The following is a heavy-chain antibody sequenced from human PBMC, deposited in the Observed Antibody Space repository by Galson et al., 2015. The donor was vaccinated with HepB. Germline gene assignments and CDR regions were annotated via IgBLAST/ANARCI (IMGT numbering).Heavy chain of an antibody. CDR2: IRYDGSNK. D-gene: IGHD2-21*02. CDR1: GFTFSSYG. V-gene: IGHV3-30*02. CDR3: AKGGVVTARQYFDY. Sequence: SLRLSCAASGFTFSSYGMHWVRQAPGKGLEWVAFIRYDGSNKYYADSVKGRFTISRDNSKNTLYLQMNSLRAEDTAVYYCAKGGVVTARQYFDYWGQGTLVTVSS. J-gene: IGHJ4*02.